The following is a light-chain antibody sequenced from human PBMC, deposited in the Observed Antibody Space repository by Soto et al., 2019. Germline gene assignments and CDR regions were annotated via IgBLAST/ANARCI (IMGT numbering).Light chain of an antibody. J-gene: IGKJ1*01. CDR1: QSVSSNY. V-gene: IGKV3-20*01. Sequence: EIVLTQSPGTLSLSPGERATLSCRARQSVSSNYLAWYQQKLGQAPRLLIYGASSRATGIPDRFSGSGSGTDFTLTVSRLEAQDFAVYYCQPYGSSPRTFGQGAKVEIK. CDR2: GAS. CDR3: QPYGSSPRT.